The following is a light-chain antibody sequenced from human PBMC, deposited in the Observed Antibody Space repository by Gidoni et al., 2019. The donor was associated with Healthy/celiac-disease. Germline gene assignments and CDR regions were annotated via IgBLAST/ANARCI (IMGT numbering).Light chain of an antibody. Sequence: EIVLTQSPATLSLSPGERANLSCSATQSVSSYFAWYQQQAGKASRLLIYDASNRATGIPARFSGSGSGTDFSLTISSLEPEEFAVYYWQQRSNWPLLTFGGGTKVEIK. CDR1: QSVSSY. J-gene: IGKJ4*02. CDR2: DAS. CDR3: QQRSNWPLLT. V-gene: IGKV3-11*01.